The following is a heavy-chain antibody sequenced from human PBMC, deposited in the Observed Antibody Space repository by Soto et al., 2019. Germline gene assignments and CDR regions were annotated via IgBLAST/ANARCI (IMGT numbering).Heavy chain of an antibody. Sequence: VASVKVSCKASGGTFSSYAISWVRQAPGQGLEWMGGIIPIFGTANYAQKFQGRVTITADESTSTAYMELSSLRSEDTAVYYCARVHCSSTSCYEDSYYYYGMDVWG. CDR2: IIPIFGTA. V-gene: IGHV1-69*13. J-gene: IGHJ6*02. CDR1: GGTFSSYA. CDR3: ARVHCSSTSCYEDSYYYYGMDV. D-gene: IGHD2-2*01.